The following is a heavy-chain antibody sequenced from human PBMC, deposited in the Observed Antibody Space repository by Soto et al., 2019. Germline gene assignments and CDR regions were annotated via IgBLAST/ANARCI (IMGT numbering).Heavy chain of an antibody. J-gene: IGHJ4*02. D-gene: IGHD2-2*01. V-gene: IGHV3-48*03. CDR1: GFTLSNYE. Sequence: GPLRLSCADSGFTLSNYEMNWVRQAPGKGLYWVPYMSYGGTTIYYPDSVKGRFTVSRDNAKKSLYLQMNSLRAQDTDLYYCSRELSTSYFDYWGQGIPVTVPS. CDR3: SRELSTSYFDY. CDR2: MSYGGTTI.